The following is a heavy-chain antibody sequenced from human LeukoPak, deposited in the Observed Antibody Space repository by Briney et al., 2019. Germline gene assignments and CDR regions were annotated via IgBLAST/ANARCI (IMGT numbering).Heavy chain of an antibody. V-gene: IGHV1-2*02. J-gene: IGHJ5*02. CDR3: ARGGAGWLQSNWFGP. CDR2: INPNSGGT. Sequence: ASVKVSCKASGYTFTGYYMHWVRQAPGQGLEWMGWINPNSGGTNYAQKFQGRVTMTRDTSISTAYMELSRLRSDDTAVYYCARGGAGWLQSNWFGPWGQGTLVTVSS. D-gene: IGHD5-12*01. CDR1: GYTFTGYY.